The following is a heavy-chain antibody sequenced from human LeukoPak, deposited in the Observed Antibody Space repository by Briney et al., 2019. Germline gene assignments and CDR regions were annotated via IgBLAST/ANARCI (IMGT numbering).Heavy chain of an antibody. CDR1: GGSISSGGYY. Sequence: SETLSLTCTVSGGSISSGGYYWSWIRQHPGKGLEWIGYIYYSGSTYYNPSLKSRVTISVDTSRNQFSLKLSSVTAADTAVYYCAASSGWYDGYYFDYWGQGTLVTVSS. D-gene: IGHD6-19*01. V-gene: IGHV4-31*03. J-gene: IGHJ4*02. CDR3: AASSGWYDGYYFDY. CDR2: IYYSGST.